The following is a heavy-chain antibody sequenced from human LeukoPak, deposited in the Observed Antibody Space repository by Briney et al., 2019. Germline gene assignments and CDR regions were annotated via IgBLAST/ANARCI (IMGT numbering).Heavy chain of an antibody. CDR2: INPNSGGT. V-gene: IGHV1-2*02. CDR3: ARSFTGSSWGGD. D-gene: IGHD6-13*01. J-gene: IGHJ4*02. Sequence: ASVKVSCKASGYTFTGYYMHWVRQAPGQGLEWMGWINPNSGGTNYAQKFQGRVTMTRDTSISTAYMELSRLRSDDTAVYYCARSFTGSSWGGDRGQGTLVTVSS. CDR1: GYTFTGYY.